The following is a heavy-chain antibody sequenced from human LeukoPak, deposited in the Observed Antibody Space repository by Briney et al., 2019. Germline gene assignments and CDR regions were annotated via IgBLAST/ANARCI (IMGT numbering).Heavy chain of an antibody. CDR3: ARDNGSGWYHDAFDI. CDR2: INHSGST. Sequence: PSETLSLTCAVYGGSFSGYYWSWIRQPPGKGLEWIGEINHSGSTNYNPSLKSRVTISVDTSKNQFSLKLSSVTAADTAVYYCARDNGSGWYHDAFDIWGQGTMVTVSS. J-gene: IGHJ3*02. V-gene: IGHV4-34*01. CDR1: GGSFSGYY. D-gene: IGHD6-19*01.